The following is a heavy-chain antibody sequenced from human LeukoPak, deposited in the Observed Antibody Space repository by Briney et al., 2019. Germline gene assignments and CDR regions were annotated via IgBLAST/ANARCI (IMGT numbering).Heavy chain of an antibody. CDR1: GGSFSGYY. J-gene: IGHJ6*02. V-gene: IGHV4-34*01. Sequence: SETLSLTCAVYGGSFSGYYWSWIRQPPGKGLEWIGEINHSGSTNYNPSLKSRVTISVDTPKNQFSLKLSSVTAADTAVYYCARDKSNYDILTGYPTPRYYYYGMDVWGQGTTVTVSS. CDR3: ARDKSNYDILTGYPTPRYYYYGMDV. CDR2: INHSGST. D-gene: IGHD3-9*01.